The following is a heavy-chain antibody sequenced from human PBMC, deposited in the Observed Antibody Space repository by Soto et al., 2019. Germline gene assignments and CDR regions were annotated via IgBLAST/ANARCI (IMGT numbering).Heavy chain of an antibody. CDR1: GFTFSSYA. CDR3: ARRTSGWYLEY. CDR2: ISGSGGST. D-gene: IGHD6-19*01. V-gene: IGHV3-23*01. J-gene: IGHJ4*02. Sequence: EVQLLESGGGLVQPGGSLRLSCAASGFTFSSYAMSWVRQAPGKGLEWVSVISGSGGSTYYAASVMGRFTISRDTSKNTLYLQMNSLRAEDTAVYYCARRTSGWYLEYWGQGTLVTVSS.